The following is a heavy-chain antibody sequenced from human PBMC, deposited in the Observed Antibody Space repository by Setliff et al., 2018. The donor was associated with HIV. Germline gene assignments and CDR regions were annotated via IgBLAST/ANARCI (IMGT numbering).Heavy chain of an antibody. CDR1: GYTFTDYF. CDR2: ISPHNGDR. D-gene: IGHD2-21*02. Sequence: ASVKVSCKASGYTFTDYFIHWVRQAPGQGLEWMGWISPHNGDRKIPQRFRGRVTLTSDTSINTAYMELSSLRSEDTAVYYCVRDRFTWAYCGGACGWFDPWGQGTLVTVS. CDR3: VRDRFTWAYCGGACGWFDP. V-gene: IGHV1-2*02. J-gene: IGHJ5*02.